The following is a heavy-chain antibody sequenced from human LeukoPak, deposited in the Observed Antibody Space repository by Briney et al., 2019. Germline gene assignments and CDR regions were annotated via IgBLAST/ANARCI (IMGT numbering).Heavy chain of an antibody. V-gene: IGHV3-30-3*02. CDR1: GFTFNTYA. CDR2: ISYDGTNK. CDR3: AKQAYYGSGSYPDY. J-gene: IGHJ4*02. Sequence: GGSLRLSCAASGFTFNTYAIHWVRQSPGKGLEWVTAISYDGTNKYYADSVKGRFTISRDNSKNTLYLQMNSLRAEDTAVYYCAKQAYYGSGSYPDYWGQGTLVTVSS. D-gene: IGHD3-10*01.